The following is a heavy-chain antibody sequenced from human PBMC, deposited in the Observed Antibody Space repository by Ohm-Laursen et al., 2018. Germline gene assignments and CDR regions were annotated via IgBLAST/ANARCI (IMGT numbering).Heavy chain of an antibody. CDR2: ITGSSDST. Sequence: SLRLSCAASGFTFSNYVMSWVRQAPGKGLEWVSAITGSSDSTYYADSVKGRFTISRDNSKNTLYLQMNSLRAEDTALYYCARTTQYGEFIPWYFDLWGRGTLVTVSS. J-gene: IGHJ2*01. D-gene: IGHD4-17*01. V-gene: IGHV3-23*01. CDR1: GFTFSNYV. CDR3: ARTTQYGEFIPWYFDL.